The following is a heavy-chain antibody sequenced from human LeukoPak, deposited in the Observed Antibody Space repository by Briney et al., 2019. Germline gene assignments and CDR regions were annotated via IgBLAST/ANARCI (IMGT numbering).Heavy chain of an antibody. CDR2: IIPIFGTA. Sequence: SVKVSCKASGGTFSSYAISWVRQAPGQGLEWMGGIIPIFGTANYAQKFQGRVTITADESTSTAYMELSSLRSEDTAVYYCARETNWGSPGAFDIWGQGTMVTVSS. CDR3: ARETNWGSPGAFDI. J-gene: IGHJ3*02. V-gene: IGHV1-69*01. CDR1: GGTFSSYA. D-gene: IGHD7-27*01.